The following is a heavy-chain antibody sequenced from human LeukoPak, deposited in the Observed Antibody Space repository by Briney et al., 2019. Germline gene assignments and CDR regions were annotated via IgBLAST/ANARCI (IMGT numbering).Heavy chain of an antibody. D-gene: IGHD3-22*01. CDR3: ARAGGYYDSSGYNDY. CDR1: GFTFSSYS. V-gene: IGHV3-21*01. CDR2: ISSSSYI. J-gene: IGHJ4*02. Sequence: GGSLRLSCAASGFTFSSYSMNWVRQAPGKGLEWVSSISSSSYIYYADSVKGRFTISRDNAKNSLYLQMNSLRAEDTAVYYCARAGGYYDSSGYNDYWGQGTLVTVSS.